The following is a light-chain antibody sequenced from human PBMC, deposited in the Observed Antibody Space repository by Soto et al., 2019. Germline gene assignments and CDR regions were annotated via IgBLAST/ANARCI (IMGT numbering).Light chain of an antibody. J-gene: IGLJ1*01. CDR2: GNS. V-gene: IGLV1-40*01. Sequence: QSLLTQPPSVSGAPGQRVTISCTGSSLNIGAGYDVHWYQQLPGTAPKLLIYGNSNRPSGVPDRFSGSKSGTSASLAITGLQAEDEADYYCQSYDSSLSGSYVFGTGTKVTVL. CDR3: QSYDSSLSGSYV. CDR1: SLNIGAGYD.